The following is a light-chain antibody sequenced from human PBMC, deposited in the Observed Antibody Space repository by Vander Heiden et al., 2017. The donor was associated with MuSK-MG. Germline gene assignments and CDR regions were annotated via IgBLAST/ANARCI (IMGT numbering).Light chain of an antibody. J-gene: IGKJ1*01. Sequence: DTVMTQSPLSLPVIPGEPASISCRSSQSLLHSDGYNYVDWYLQKPGQSPQLLIYRSSNRASGVPDRVSGDGSGTDFTLKISRVEAEEVGVYYCKQALQTPWTFGKGTKVDIK. V-gene: IGKV2-28*01. CDR1: QSLLHSDGYNY. CDR3: KQALQTPWT. CDR2: RSS.